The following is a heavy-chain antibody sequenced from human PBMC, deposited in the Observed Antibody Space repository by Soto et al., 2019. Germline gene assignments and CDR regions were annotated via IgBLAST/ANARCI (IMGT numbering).Heavy chain of an antibody. CDR1: GYTFTSYY. CDR3: ANLKLFSGSGSSWDY. D-gene: IGHD3-10*01. CDR2: INPSGGST. Sequence: ASVKVSCKASGYTFTSYYMNWVRQAPGQGLEWMGIINPSGGSTSYAQKFQGRVTMTRDTSTSTVYMELSSLRSEDTAVYYCANLKLFSGSGSSWDYWGQGTLVTVSS. V-gene: IGHV1-46*03. J-gene: IGHJ4*02.